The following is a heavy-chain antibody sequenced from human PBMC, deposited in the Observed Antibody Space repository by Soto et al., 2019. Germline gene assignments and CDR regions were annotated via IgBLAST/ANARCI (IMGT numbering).Heavy chain of an antibody. CDR1: GFTFIRYS. CDR2: ISSTTNYI. J-gene: IGHJ4*02. V-gene: IGHV3-21*01. Sequence: XGSLGLSCAASGFTFIRYSMNGVRQAPGKGLEWVSSISSTTNYIYYADSMKGRFTVSRDNAKNSVYLEMNSLSAEDTAVYYCARESEDLTSNFDYWGQGTLVTVSS. CDR3: ARESEDLTSNFDY.